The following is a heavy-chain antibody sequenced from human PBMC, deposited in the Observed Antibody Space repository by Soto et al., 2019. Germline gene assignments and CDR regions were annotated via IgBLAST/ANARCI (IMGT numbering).Heavy chain of an antibody. CDR2: IFPSGTT. J-gene: IGHJ5*02. V-gene: IGHV4-38-2*01. Sequence: TLTLASAVSGEYSSNVYYLGWIRPPPRKWLEWVGSIFPSGTTNYNPSIKSRVTIAVDTSKNQFSLKLSSVTAADSAVYYCARSNWTPDLWFGEKTLGWFEPRGQRSMVTVAS. D-gene: IGHD3-10*01. CDR3: ARSNWTPDLWFGEKTLGWFEP. CDR1: GEYSSNVYY.